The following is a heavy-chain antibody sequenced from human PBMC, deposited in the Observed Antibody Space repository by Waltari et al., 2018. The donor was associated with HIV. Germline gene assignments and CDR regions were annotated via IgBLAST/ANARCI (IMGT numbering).Heavy chain of an antibody. D-gene: IGHD3-22*01. Sequence: EVQLVESGGGLVKPGGALRRSFAVSGFHFRNDWIHWVRQAPGKGLEWVGRIKSKTDGGTTDYAAPVKGRFTISRDDSKNTLYLQMNSLKTEDTAVYYCTTDRGYPGAFDIWGQVTMVTVSS. CDR3: TTDRGYPGAFDI. CDR1: GFHFRNDW. V-gene: IGHV3-15*01. J-gene: IGHJ3*02. CDR2: IKSKTDGGTT.